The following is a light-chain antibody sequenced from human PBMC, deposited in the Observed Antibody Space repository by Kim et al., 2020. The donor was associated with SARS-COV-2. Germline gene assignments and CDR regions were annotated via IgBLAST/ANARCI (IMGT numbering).Light chain of an antibody. J-gene: IGKJ1*01. V-gene: IGKV1-39*01. CDR3: QQSDSTPPWT. CDR2: AAS. CDR1: QSVSSY. Sequence: SVGYRVTITCRASQSVSSYLNWYQQKPGKAPKLLIYAASSLQSGIPSRFSGSGSGTDFTLTISRLQPEDFATYYCQQSDSTPPWTFVQGTKVDIK.